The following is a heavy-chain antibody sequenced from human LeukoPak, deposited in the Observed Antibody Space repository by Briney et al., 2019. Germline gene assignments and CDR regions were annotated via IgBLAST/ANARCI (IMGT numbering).Heavy chain of an antibody. CDR1: GGSISTYY. D-gene: IGHD3-9*01. CDR3: ARRNLLTGYHYFDY. CDR2: VYYTGST. Sequence: SETLSLTCTVSGGSISTYYWSWMRQPPGKGLEWIGYVYYTGSTNYNPSLKSRVTISVDTSKNQFSLNLSSVTAADTAVYYCARRNLLTGYHYFDYWGQGTLVTVSS. J-gene: IGHJ4*02. V-gene: IGHV4-59*08.